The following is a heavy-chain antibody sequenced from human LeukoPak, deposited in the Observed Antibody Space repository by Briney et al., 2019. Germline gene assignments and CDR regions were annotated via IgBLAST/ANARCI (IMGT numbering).Heavy chain of an antibody. D-gene: IGHD3-9*01. CDR1: GGSISSYY. V-gene: IGHV4-59*01. CDR2: IYYSGST. CDR3: ARGTPGYYLF. Sequence: NPSETLSLTCTVSGGSISSYYWSWIRQPPGKGLEWIGYIYYSGSTNYNPSLKSLVTISVDTSKNQFSLKLSSVTAADTAVYYCARGTPGYYLFWGQGTLVTVSS. J-gene: IGHJ4*02.